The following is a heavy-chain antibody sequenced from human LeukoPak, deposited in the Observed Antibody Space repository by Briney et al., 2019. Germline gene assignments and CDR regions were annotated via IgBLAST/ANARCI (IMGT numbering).Heavy chain of an antibody. J-gene: IGHJ4*02. CDR2: IYHSGST. V-gene: IGHV4-38-2*02. Sequence: SETLSLTCTVSGYSISSGYYWGWIRQPPGKGLEWIGSIYHSGSTYYNPSLKSRVTISVDTSKNQFSLKLSSVTAADTAVYYCARDQWELPGGFDYWGQGTLVTVSS. D-gene: IGHD1-26*01. CDR1: GYSISSGYY. CDR3: ARDQWELPGGFDY.